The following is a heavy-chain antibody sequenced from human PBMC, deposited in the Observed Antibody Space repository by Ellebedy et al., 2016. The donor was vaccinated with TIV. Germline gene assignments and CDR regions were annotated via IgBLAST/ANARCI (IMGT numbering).Heavy chain of an antibody. Sequence: PGGSLRLSCAASGFTFSSYGMHWVRQAPGKGLEWVAFIRYDGSNKYYADSVKGRFTISRDNSKNTLYLQMNSLRAEDTAVYYCAKRGGYSSGYYYFDYWGQGTLVTVSS. D-gene: IGHD3-22*01. CDR1: GFTFSSYG. CDR3: AKRGGYSSGYYYFDY. CDR2: IRYDGSNK. J-gene: IGHJ4*02. V-gene: IGHV3-30*02.